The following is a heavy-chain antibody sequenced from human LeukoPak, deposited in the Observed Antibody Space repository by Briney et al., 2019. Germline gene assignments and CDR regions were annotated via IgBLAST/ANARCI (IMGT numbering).Heavy chain of an antibody. CDR1: GYTFTGYY. D-gene: IGHD3-22*01. J-gene: IGHJ6*03. Sequence: ASVKVSCKASGYTFTGYYMHWVRQAPGQGLEWMGWINPNSGGTNYAQKFQGRVTMTRDTSISTAYMELSRLRSDDTAVYYCARTPYYYDSSGYKLINYYYYMDVWGKGTTVTVSS. V-gene: IGHV1-2*02. CDR2: INPNSGGT. CDR3: ARTPYYYDSSGYKLINYYYYMDV.